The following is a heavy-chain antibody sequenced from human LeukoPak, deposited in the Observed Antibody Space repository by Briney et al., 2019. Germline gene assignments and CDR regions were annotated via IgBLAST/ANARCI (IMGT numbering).Heavy chain of an antibody. V-gene: IGHV3-23*01. CDR3: AELGITMIGGV. J-gene: IGHJ6*04. D-gene: IGHD3-10*02. CDR2: LSGSGGIT. CDR1: GFTFSSYA. Sequence: PGGSLRLSCAASGFTFSSYAMTWVRQAPGKGLEWVSALSGSGGITNYADSVKGRFTISRDNAKNSLYLQMNSLRAEDTAVYYCAELGITMIGGVWGKGTTVTISS.